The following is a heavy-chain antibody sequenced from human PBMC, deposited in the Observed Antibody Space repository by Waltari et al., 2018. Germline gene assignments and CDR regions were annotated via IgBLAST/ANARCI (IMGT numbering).Heavy chain of an antibody. CDR2: INLNSDSI. CDR3: LKKNDEVYDRNGLVYDAFDV. V-gene: IGHV3-9*01. CDR1: GLTIADYA. D-gene: IGHD3-22*01. J-gene: IGHJ3*01. Sequence: EVQLVESGGGLVHHGRCLSLSWSAYGLTIADYAIHWVRQAQGKGLGWLAGINLNSDSIGYGDSVKGRFTISRDNARNSLYLQMKSLTTEDTAVYYCLKKNDEVYDRNGLVYDAFDVWGQGTMVTVST.